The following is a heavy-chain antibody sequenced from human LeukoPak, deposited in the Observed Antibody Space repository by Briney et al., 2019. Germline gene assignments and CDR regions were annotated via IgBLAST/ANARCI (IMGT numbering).Heavy chain of an antibody. D-gene: IGHD3-10*01. J-gene: IGHJ6*04. Sequence: SETLSLTCTVSGGSISSYYWSWIRQPPGKGLEWIGYIHCSGSTNYNPSLKSRVTISVDTSKNQFSLKLSSVTAADTAVYYCARENGYGSGSYYYYYYGMDVWGKGTTVTVSS. CDR3: ARENGYGSGSYYYYYYGMDV. CDR2: IHCSGST. V-gene: IGHV4-59*01. CDR1: GGSISSYY.